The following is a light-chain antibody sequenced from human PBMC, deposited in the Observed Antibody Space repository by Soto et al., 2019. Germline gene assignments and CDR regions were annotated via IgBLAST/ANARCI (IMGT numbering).Light chain of an antibody. CDR1: ESVSSN. V-gene: IGKV3-15*01. CDR2: DAS. Sequence: EIVITQSPVTLPLSPGERATLSCRASESVSSNLAWYQQKPGQSPRLLIYDASTRATCIPARFSGSGSGTEFTLTISSLQSEDFAVYYCQQYNNWPPGRTFGQGTKVEIK. J-gene: IGKJ1*01. CDR3: QQYNNWPPGRT.